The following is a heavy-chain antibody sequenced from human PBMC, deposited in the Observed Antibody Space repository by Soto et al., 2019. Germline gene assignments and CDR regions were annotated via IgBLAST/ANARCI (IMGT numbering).Heavy chain of an antibody. J-gene: IGHJ4*02. CDR1: GFTFSSYG. CDR3: AKDHSAYAVWGAYFDY. Sequence: GGSLRLSCAASGFTFSSYGMHWVRQAPGKGLEWVAIISYDGSNKYYADSVKGRFTISRDNSMNTLYLQMNSLRAEDTAVYCCAKDHSAYAVWGAYFDYWGQGTLVTVSS. CDR2: ISYDGSNK. D-gene: IGHD5-12*01. V-gene: IGHV3-30*18.